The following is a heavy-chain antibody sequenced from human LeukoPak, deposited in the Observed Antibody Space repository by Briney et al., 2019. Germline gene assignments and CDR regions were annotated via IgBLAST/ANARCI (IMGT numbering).Heavy chain of an antibody. V-gene: IGHV3-11*04. Sequence: PGGSLRLSCAASGFTFSDEYMSWIRQAPGKGLEWISYISSSGTSISYADSVKGRFTISRDDSKNTLHLQMNSLRTEDTAIYYCARVLGTYFHDTNAFDPWGQGTLVTVSS. J-gene: IGHJ5*02. D-gene: IGHD2-8*01. CDR3: ARVLGTYFHDTNAFDP. CDR1: GFTFSDEY. CDR2: ISSSGTSI.